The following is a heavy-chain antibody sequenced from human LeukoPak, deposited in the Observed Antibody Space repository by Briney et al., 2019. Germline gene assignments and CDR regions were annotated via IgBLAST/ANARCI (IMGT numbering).Heavy chain of an antibody. CDR3: ARGIGRAVAAHFDY. V-gene: IGHV4-61*02. CDR1: GGSISSVSYY. CDR2: IYTSGST. Sequence: SETLSLTCTVSGGSISSVSYYWSWIRQPAGKGLEWIGRIYTSGSTNYNPSLKSRVTISVDTSKSQFSLKLSSVTAADTAVYYCARGIGRAVAAHFDYWGQGTLVTVSS. D-gene: IGHD6-19*01. J-gene: IGHJ4*02.